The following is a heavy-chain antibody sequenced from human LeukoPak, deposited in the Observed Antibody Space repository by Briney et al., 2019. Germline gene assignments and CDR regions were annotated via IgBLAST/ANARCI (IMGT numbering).Heavy chain of an antibody. Sequence: ASVKVSCKASGYTFTSYDINWVRQATGQGLEWMGWMNPNSGNTGYAQKFQGRVTMTRNTSISTAYMELSSLRSEDTAVYYCARATYTQYYDILTGYYTTNWFDPWGQGTLVTVSS. J-gene: IGHJ5*02. CDR3: ARATYTQYYDILTGYYTTNWFDP. V-gene: IGHV1-8*01. CDR2: MNPNSGNT. D-gene: IGHD3-9*01. CDR1: GYTFTSYD.